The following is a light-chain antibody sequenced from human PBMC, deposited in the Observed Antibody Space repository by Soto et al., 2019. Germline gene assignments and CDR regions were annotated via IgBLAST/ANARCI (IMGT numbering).Light chain of an antibody. CDR2: DAS. CDR1: QSVSSSY. J-gene: IGKJ1*01. Sequence: EIVLTQSPGTLSLSPGERATLSCRASQSVSSSYLAWYQQKPGQAPRLLIYDASSRATGIPDRFSGSGSGTDFTLTISRLEPEEFAVYYCQQYGSSSTFGQGTKVEIK. CDR3: QQYGSSST. V-gene: IGKV3-20*01.